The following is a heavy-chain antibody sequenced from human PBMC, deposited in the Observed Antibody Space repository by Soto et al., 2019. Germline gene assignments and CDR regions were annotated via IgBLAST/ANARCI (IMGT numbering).Heavy chain of an antibody. Sequence: QVQLQESGPGLVKPSQTLSLTCTVSGGSISSSGYNWSWIRQHPGKGLEWIGYIYYSGSTYYNPSLKSRVNXSXXXSXXQFSLKLSSVTAADTSVYFCARYGSGSYYPTTFDYWGQGTLVTVSS. CDR3: ARYGSGSYYPTTFDY. CDR1: GGSISSSGYN. J-gene: IGHJ4*02. CDR2: IYYSGST. D-gene: IGHD3-10*01. V-gene: IGHV4-31*03.